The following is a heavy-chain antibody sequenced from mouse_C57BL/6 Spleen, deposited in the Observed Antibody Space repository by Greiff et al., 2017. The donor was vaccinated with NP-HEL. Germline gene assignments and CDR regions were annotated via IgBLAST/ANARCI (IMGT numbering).Heavy chain of an antibody. V-gene: IGHV5-17*01. CDR2: ISSGSSTI. J-gene: IGHJ1*03. CDR3: ARSEGDDYDGYFDV. Sequence: EVHLVESGGGLVKPGGSLKLSCAASGFTFSDYGMHWVRQAPEKGLEWVAYISSGSSTIYYADTVKGRFTISRDNAKNTLFLQMTSLRSEETAMYYCARSEGDDYDGYFDVWGTGTTVTVSS. CDR1: GFTFSDYG. D-gene: IGHD2-4*01.